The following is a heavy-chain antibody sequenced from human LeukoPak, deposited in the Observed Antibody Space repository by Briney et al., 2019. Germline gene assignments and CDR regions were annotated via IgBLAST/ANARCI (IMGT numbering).Heavy chain of an antibody. Sequence: ASVKVSCKASGYTFTSYDINWVRQATGQGLEWMGWMNPNSGNTGYAQKFQGRVTMTRNTSISTAYMELSSLRSEDTAVYYCARGTGGSSGYYDLYNWFDPWGQGTLVTVSS. D-gene: IGHD3-22*01. J-gene: IGHJ5*02. CDR1: GYTFTSYD. V-gene: IGHV1-8*01. CDR3: ARGTGGSSGYYDLYNWFDP. CDR2: MNPNSGNT.